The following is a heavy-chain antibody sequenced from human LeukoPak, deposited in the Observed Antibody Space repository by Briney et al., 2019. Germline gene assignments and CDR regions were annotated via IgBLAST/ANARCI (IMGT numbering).Heavy chain of an antibody. J-gene: IGHJ6*02. Sequence: GGSLRLSCAASGFTFSSYAMSWVRQAPGKGLEWVSAISGSGGSTYYADSVKGRFTISRDNSKNTLYLQMNSLRAEDTAVYYCAKDCSSGWYYYGMDVWGQGPRSPSP. D-gene: IGHD6-19*01. CDR3: AKDCSSGWYYYGMDV. CDR2: ISGSGGST. CDR1: GFTFSSYA. V-gene: IGHV3-23*01.